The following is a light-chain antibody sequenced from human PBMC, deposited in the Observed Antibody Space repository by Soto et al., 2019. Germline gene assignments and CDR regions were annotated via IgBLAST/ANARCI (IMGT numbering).Light chain of an antibody. Sequence: EIVLTQSPATLSLSPGERVTLSCRASESVSTNLAWYQQKAGQAPRLLIYAASTRATGIPARLSGSGSGTDFTLTISRMQSEDFAVYYCQQYSIWRTFGQGTKVDIK. J-gene: IGKJ1*01. CDR2: AAS. CDR3: QQYSIWRT. CDR1: ESVSTN. V-gene: IGKV3-15*01.